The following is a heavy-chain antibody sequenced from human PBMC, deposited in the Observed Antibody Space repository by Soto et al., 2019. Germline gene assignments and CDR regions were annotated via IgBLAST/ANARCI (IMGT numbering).Heavy chain of an antibody. J-gene: IGHJ4*02. V-gene: IGHV1-46*03. D-gene: IGHD3-9*01. CDR1: GYTFTSYY. CDR3: ARGAELRYFDWLQKALYYFDY. Sequence: ASVKVSCKASGYTFTSYYMHWVRQAPGQGLEWMGIINPSGGSTSYAQKFQGRVTMTRDTSTSTVYMELSSLRSEDTAVYYCARGAELRYFDWLQKALYYFDYWGQGTLVTVSS. CDR2: INPSGGST.